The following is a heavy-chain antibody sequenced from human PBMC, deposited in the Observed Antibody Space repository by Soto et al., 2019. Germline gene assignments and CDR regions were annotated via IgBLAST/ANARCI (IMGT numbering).Heavy chain of an antibody. J-gene: IGHJ6*02. CDR3: AKYGLRGVIIYYYYGMDV. V-gene: IGHV3-23*01. D-gene: IGHD3-16*02. Sequence: HPGGSLRLSCAASGFTFSSYAMSWVRQAPGKGLEWVSAISGSGGSTYYADSVKGRFTISRDNSKNTLYLQMNSLRAEDTAVYYCAKYGLRGVIIYYYYGMDVWGQGTTVTV. CDR2: ISGSGGST. CDR1: GFTFSSYA.